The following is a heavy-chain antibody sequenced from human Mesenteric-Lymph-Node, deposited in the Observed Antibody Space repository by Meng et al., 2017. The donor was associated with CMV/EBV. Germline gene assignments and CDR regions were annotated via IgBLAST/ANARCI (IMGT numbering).Heavy chain of an antibody. J-gene: IGHJ4*02. V-gene: IGHV3-30-3*01. Sequence: GESLKISCAASGFTFSNYAMHWVRQAPGKGLEWVAFISYDGSNNYYADSVKGRFTIPRDNSKNTLYLQMDSLRVEDTAIYYCARYCSTTNCYTPPFDYWGQGTLVTVSS. CDR2: ISYDGSNN. CDR3: ARYCSTTNCYTPPFDY. CDR1: GFTFSNYA. D-gene: IGHD2-2*02.